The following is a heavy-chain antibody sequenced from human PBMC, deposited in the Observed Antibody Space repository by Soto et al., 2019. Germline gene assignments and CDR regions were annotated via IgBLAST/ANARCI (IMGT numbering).Heavy chain of an antibody. CDR2: IYYSGST. CDR3: ARPRDSGYDLGWFDP. Sequence: SETLSLTCTVSGGSISSSSYYWGWIRQPPGKGLEWIGSIYYSGSTYYNPSLKSRVTISVDTSKNQFSLKLSSVTAADTAVYYCARPRDSGYDLGWFDPWGQGTLVTVSS. D-gene: IGHD5-12*01. CDR1: GGSISSSSYY. J-gene: IGHJ5*02. V-gene: IGHV4-39*01.